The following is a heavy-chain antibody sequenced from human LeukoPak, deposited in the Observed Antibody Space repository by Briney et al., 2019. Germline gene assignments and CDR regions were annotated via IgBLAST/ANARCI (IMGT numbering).Heavy chain of an antibody. CDR2: FYVGGAT. CDR3: ARGHGYNFFDY. D-gene: IGHD5-24*01. J-gene: IGHJ4*02. CDR1: GFSVTNNY. Sequence: GGSLRLSCAVSGFSVTNNYMSWVRQAPGKGLEWVSVFYVGGATYYADPVKGRFTISRDNSENTLYLQMKSLRAEDTAVYYCARGHGYNFFDYWGQGTLVTVSS. V-gene: IGHV3-53*01.